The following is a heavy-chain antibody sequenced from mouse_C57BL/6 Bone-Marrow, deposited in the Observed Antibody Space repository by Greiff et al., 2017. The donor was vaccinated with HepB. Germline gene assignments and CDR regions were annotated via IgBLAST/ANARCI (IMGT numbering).Heavy chain of an antibody. CDR1: GYTFTDYE. CDR2: IDPETGGT. V-gene: IGHV1-15*01. D-gene: IGHD1-1*01. CDR3: TTDDY. Sequence: VQLVESGAELVRPGASVTLSCKASGYTFTDYEMHWVKQTPVHGLEWIGAIDPETGGTAYNQKFKGKAILTADKSSSTAYMELRSLTSEDSAVYYCTTDDYWGQGTTLTVSS. J-gene: IGHJ2*01.